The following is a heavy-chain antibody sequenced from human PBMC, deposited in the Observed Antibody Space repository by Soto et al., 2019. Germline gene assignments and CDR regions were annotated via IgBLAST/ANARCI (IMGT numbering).Heavy chain of an antibody. CDR1: GYTFTRYG. CDR3: ARDERATCSSASCYYFDY. CDR2: TSANNDDT. J-gene: IGHJ4*02. Sequence: ASVKVSCKASGYTFTRYGISWVRQAPGRGLEWMAWTSANNDDTNYAQRLQGRVTLTTDTSTGTAYMELRSLRSDDTAVYYCARDERATCSSASCYYFDYWGQGTLVTVSS. V-gene: IGHV1-18*04. D-gene: IGHD2-2*01.